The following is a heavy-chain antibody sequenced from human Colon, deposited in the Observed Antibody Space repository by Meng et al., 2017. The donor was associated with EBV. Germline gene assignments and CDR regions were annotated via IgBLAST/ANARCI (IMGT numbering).Heavy chain of an antibody. Sequence: VPLQQWGVGLLKPSETLSLTGACDGGSFSGHYWTWIRQPPGKGLEWIGEINHSGSTNYNPSLKSRVTISTDTSKNQFSLKVKSVTAADTAVYFCARLYPPDQWLLTSDTSEYWGQGTLVTVSS. J-gene: IGHJ4*02. CDR2: INHSGST. CDR1: GGSFSGHY. D-gene: IGHD6-19*01. V-gene: IGHV4-34*01. CDR3: ARLYPPDQWLLTSDTSEY.